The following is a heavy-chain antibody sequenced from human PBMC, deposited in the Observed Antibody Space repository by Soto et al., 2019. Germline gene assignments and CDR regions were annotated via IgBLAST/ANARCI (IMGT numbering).Heavy chain of an antibody. Sequence: SETLSLTCTVFGGSVSSGAYYWTWIRQAPGKGLEWIGYISFTGDTTYNPSLRSRVAIAVDTSKNQFSLRLRSATAADTAVYYCAILSGELWFGESFYYYGMDVWGQGTTVTV. J-gene: IGHJ6*02. D-gene: IGHD3-10*01. CDR3: AILSGELWFGESFYYYGMDV. CDR1: GGSVSSGAYY. CDR2: ISFTGDT. V-gene: IGHV4-61*08.